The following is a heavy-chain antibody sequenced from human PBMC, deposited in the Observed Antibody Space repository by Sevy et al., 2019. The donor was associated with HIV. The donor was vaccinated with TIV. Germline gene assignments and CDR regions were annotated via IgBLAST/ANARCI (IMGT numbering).Heavy chain of an antibody. Sequence: GGSLRLSCATSGFTFGSYGMHWVRQAPGKGLEWVAYISFDRSEKNYGDSVKDRFTISRDNSKNTVYLQMNSLRADDTAIYYCARVFSSYSFDYWGQGTLVTVSS. CDR2: ISFDRSEK. D-gene: IGHD6-6*01. CDR1: GFTFGSYG. V-gene: IGHV3-30*12. CDR3: ARVFSSYSFDY. J-gene: IGHJ4*02.